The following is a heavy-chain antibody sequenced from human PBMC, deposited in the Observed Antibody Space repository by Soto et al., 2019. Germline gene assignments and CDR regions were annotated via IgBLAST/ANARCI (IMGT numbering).Heavy chain of an antibody. D-gene: IGHD2-15*01. V-gene: IGHV3-21*01. CDR2: ISSSSSYI. J-gene: IGHJ4*02. Sequence: PGGSLRVSCAASGFTFSSYSMNWVRQAPGKGLEWVSSISSSSSYIYYADSVKGRFTISRDNAKNSLYLQMNSLRAEDTTVYYCARAPPYCSGGSCYSGFFDYWGQGTLVTVSS. CDR1: GFTFSSYS. CDR3: ARAPPYCSGGSCYSGFFDY.